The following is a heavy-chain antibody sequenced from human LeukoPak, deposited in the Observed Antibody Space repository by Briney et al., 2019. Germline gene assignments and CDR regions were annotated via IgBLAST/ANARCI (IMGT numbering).Heavy chain of an antibody. CDR1: GFTFSSYS. CDR2: ISSSSSYI. J-gene: IGHJ5*02. V-gene: IGHV3-21*01. Sequence: PGGSLRLSCAASGFTFSSYSMNWVRQAPGKGLEWVSSISSSSSYIYYADSVKGRFTISRDNAKNSLYLQMNSLRAEDTAVYYCARAIQYRFDPWGQGTLVAVSS. D-gene: IGHD5-12*01. CDR3: ARAIQYRFDP.